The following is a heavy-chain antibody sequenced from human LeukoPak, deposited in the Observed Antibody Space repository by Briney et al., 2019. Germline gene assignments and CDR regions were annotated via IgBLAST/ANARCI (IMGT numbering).Heavy chain of an antibody. Sequence: PGGSLRLSCAASGFTFSSYGMHWVRQAPGKGLEWVAVIWYDGSNKYYADSVKGRFTISRDNSKNTLYLQMSSLRAEDTAVYYCARDLKYSSGWYGTSNYYAMDVWGQGTTVTVSS. CDR3: ARDLKYSSGWYGTSNYYAMDV. V-gene: IGHV3-33*01. CDR1: GFTFSSYG. D-gene: IGHD6-19*01. J-gene: IGHJ6*02. CDR2: IWYDGSNK.